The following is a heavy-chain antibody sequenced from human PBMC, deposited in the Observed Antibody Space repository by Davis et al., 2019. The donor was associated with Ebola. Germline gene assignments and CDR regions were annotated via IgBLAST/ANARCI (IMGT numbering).Heavy chain of an antibody. CDR1: GGSISSYY. D-gene: IGHD3-22*01. J-gene: IGHJ3*02. CDR2: IYSSGST. V-gene: IGHV4-59*01. CDR3: ARDQAYDTSGYYSGAFHI. Sequence: PSETLSLTCTVSGGSISSYYWSWIRQPPGKGLEWIGYIYSSGSTNYNPSLKSRVTISVDTSKNQFSLKLSSVTAADTAVYFCARDQAYDTSGYYSGAFHIWGQGTMVTVSS.